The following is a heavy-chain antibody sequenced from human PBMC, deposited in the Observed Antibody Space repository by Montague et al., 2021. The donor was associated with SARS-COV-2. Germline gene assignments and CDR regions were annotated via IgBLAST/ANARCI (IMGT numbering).Heavy chain of an antibody. CDR3: VRRGGTYYYGSGSFDP. J-gene: IGHJ5*02. CDR1: GDSITTTTYY. Sequence: SETLSLTCKVSGDSITTTTYYWAWLRQPPGKGLEWIGGINYSGSTFYNPSLKSRLSMSMDTSTNQFSLRLTSMTAADTAIYYCVRRGGTYYYGSGSFDPWGQGTLVAVSS. V-gene: IGHV4-39*01. D-gene: IGHD3-10*01. CDR2: INYSGST.